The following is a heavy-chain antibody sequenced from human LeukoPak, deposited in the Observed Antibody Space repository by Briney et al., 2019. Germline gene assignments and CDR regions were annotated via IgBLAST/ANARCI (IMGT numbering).Heavy chain of an antibody. CDR1: GGSFSGYY. V-gene: IGHV4-34*01. CDR2: INHSGST. Sequence: SETLSLTCAVYGGSFSGYYWSWIRQPPGKGLEWIGEINHSGSTNYNPSLKSRVTISVGTSKNQFSLKLSSVTAADTAVYYCARDGVVPAAIRYGMDVWGQGTTVTVSS. CDR3: ARDGVVPAAIRYGMDV. D-gene: IGHD2-2*01. J-gene: IGHJ6*02.